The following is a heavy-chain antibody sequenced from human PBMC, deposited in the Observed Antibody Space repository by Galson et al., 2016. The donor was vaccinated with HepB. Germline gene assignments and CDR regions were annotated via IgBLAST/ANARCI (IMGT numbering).Heavy chain of an antibody. Sequence: SLRLSCAASGFTFRNYGMHWVRQAPGKGLEWVALISTDGSNKYYADSVKGRFTVSRDNSKNTLFLQMNSLRAEDTAVYYCAKGDYDSSGYHWPFDNWGQGTPVTVSS. CDR1: GFTFRNYG. V-gene: IGHV3-30*18. J-gene: IGHJ4*02. D-gene: IGHD3-22*01. CDR3: AKGDYDSSGYHWPFDN. CDR2: ISTDGSNK.